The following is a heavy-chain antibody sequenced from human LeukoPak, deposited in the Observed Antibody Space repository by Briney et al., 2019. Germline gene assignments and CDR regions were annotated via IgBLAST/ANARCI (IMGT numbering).Heavy chain of an antibody. V-gene: IGHV4-59*12. CDR1: GGSISSYY. CDR3: ARINDYYGSGSYSRSSGVFDY. Sequence: SETLSLTCTVSGGSISSYYWSWIRQPPGKGLEWIGYIYYSGSTNYNPSLKSRVTISVDTSKNQFSLKLSSVTAADTAVYYCARINDYYGSGSYSRSSGVFDYWGQGTLVTVSS. CDR2: IYYSGST. D-gene: IGHD3-10*01. J-gene: IGHJ4*02.